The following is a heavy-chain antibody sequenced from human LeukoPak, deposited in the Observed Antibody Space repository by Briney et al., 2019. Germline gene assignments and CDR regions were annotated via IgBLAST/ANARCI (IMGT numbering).Heavy chain of an antibody. Sequence: ASVKVSCKASGYTFTGYYMHWVRQAPGQGLEWMGWINPNSGGTNYAQKFQGRVTMTRDTSISTAYMELSRLRSDDTAVYYCARGGDGYNWLKAFDIWGQGTMVTV. D-gene: IGHD5-24*01. CDR3: ARGGDGYNWLKAFDI. V-gene: IGHV1-2*02. CDR1: GYTFTGYY. J-gene: IGHJ3*02. CDR2: INPNSGGT.